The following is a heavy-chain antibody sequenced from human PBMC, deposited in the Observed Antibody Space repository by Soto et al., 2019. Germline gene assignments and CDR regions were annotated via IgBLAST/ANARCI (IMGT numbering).Heavy chain of an antibody. J-gene: IGHJ4*02. CDR3: ARGPNSDC. CDR2: IYSGGNP. V-gene: IGHV3-53*01. D-gene: IGHD2-21*01. CDR1: GFSVGGHY. Sequence: EERLVQSGGGLVQPGGSLRLSSAAYGFSVGGHYMSWVRQAPGKGLELVSLIYSGGNPFYADSMKGRFTLSRDNSNNMLYLLMDSLRAEDTAVYYCARGPNSDCWGQGTLVIVSS.